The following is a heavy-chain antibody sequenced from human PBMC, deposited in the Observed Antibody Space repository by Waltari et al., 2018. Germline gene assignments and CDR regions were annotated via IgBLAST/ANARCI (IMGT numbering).Heavy chain of an antibody. CDR2: IYTDGRT. J-gene: IGHJ4*02. CDR3: ARTPAGGRFDY. V-gene: IGHV4-4*07. D-gene: IGHD2-2*01. CDR1: GGSMNSYY. Sequence: QVQLQESGPGLVKPSETLSLTCTVSGGSMNSYYWSWIRQPAGKGLEWIGRIYTDGRTNYNPSLKSRVTMSVDTSKEQFSLKLSSVTAADTAVYYCARTPAGGRFDYWGQGTLVIVSS.